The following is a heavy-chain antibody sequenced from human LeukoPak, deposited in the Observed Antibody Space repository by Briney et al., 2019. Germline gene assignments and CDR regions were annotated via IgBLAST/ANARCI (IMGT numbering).Heavy chain of an antibody. D-gene: IGHD6-19*01. Sequence: PGGSLRLSCVVSGFTFRTYAMHWVRQAPGKGLEWVAVVSYDGSNKYYADSVQGRFTISRDNSRNTLHLQMNSLRAEDTAVYYCAMGGYNSGWPDYWGQGTLVTVSS. J-gene: IGHJ4*02. V-gene: IGHV3-30-3*01. CDR3: AMGGYNSGWPDY. CDR2: VSYDGSNK. CDR1: GFTFRTYA.